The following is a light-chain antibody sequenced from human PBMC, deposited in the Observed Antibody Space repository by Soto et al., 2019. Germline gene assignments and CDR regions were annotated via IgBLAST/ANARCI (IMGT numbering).Light chain of an antibody. J-gene: IGKJ1*01. CDR3: QQYNSYSGT. CDR2: DAS. Sequence: DNHITHAPSTPSSSVVDRVTITCRASRSVDLWLAWYQQKPGKAPKLLIYDASSLESGVPSRFSGSGSGTEFTLTISSLQPDDFATYYCQQYNSYSGTFGQGTKVDIK. CDR1: RSVDLW. V-gene: IGKV1-5*01.